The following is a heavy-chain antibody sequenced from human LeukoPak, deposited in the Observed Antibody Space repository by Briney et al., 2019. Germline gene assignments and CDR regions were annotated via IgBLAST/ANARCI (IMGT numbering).Heavy chain of an antibody. CDR3: ARDLTLGKPDYFDH. CDR2: TSLDGSNK. CDR1: GFSFTNYD. Sequence: HSGVPLRLSCVASGFSFTNYDIYWVRQAPGRGLEWVAVTSLDGSNKLYTDTVRGRFIISRDNSKNTVYLQMDSLRAEDTAVYYCARDLTLGKPDYFDHWGQGTLVTVSS. D-gene: IGHD7-27*01. J-gene: IGHJ4*02. V-gene: IGHV3-30-3*01.